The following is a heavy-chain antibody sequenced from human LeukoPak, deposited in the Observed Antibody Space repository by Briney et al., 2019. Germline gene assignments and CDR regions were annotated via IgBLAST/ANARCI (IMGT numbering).Heavy chain of an antibody. CDR1: GFTFSSYW. D-gene: IGHD6-19*01. CDR3: ARSRGAGPGAYFDY. J-gene: IGHJ4*02. CDR2: INKGGSEK. V-gene: IGHV3-7*05. Sequence: GRSLRLSYPASGFTFSSYWMSWVRQAPGKGLEWVAKINKGGSEKYYVGFVKGRFTISRDNSENPLYLPMNSLRAKVTAVYYCARSRGAGPGAYFDYWGQGTLITVFS.